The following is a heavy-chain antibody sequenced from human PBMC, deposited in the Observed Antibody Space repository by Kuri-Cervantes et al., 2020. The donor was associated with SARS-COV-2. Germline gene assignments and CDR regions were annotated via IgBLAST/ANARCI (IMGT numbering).Heavy chain of an antibody. J-gene: IGHJ4*01. CDR3: AKSGLCVSYYFDS. D-gene: IGHD2/OR15-2a*01. CDR2: VYYSGRT. Sequence: SETLSLTCTVSGGSIRGSSYYWGWFRQSPGKRLQWIGNVYYSGRTYYDPSLKSRVTISVDTSRNQFSLRLSSLTAADTAVYYCAKSGLCVSYYFDSWGHGTLVTVSS. CDR1: GGSIRGSSYY. V-gene: IGHV4-39*01.